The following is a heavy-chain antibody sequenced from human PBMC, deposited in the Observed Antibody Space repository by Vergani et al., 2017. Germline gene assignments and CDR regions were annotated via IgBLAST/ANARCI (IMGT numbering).Heavy chain of an antibody. CDR3: ASNLGYCSSTSCRGAFDI. J-gene: IGHJ3*02. Sequence: EVQLVESGGGLVQPGRSLRLSCAASGFTFDDYAMHWVRHAPGKGLEWVSGISWNSGSIGYADSVKGRFTISRDNAKNSLYLQMNSLRAEDTAVYYCASNLGYCSSTSCRGAFDIWGQGTMVTVSS. CDR2: ISWNSGSI. CDR1: GFTFDDYA. D-gene: IGHD2-2*01. V-gene: IGHV3-9*01.